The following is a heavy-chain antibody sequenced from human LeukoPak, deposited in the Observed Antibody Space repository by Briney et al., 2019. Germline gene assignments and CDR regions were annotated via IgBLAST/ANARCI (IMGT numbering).Heavy chain of an antibody. Sequence: GGSLRLSCAASGFTLSTYGMHWVRQAPGKGLEWVAVISSDGSNKFYADPVKGRFPISRDGSKNTLYLQMNCLRPDDTAVYFCAKPQVTANWYYFHYWGQGTLVTVSS. CDR2: ISSDGSNK. V-gene: IGHV3-30*18. D-gene: IGHD2-21*02. CDR1: GFTLSTYG. J-gene: IGHJ4*02. CDR3: AKPQVTANWYYFHY.